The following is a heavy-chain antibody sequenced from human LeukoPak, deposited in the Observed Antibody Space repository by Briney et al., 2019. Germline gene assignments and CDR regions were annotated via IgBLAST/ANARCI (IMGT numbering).Heavy chain of an antibody. V-gene: IGHV4-59*01. Sequence: PSETLSLTCTVSGGSISSYYWSWIRQPPGKGLEWIGYIYYSGSTNYNPSLKSRVTISVDTSKNQFSLRLTSVTAADTAVYYCARLRRGTVTELDYWGQGILVTVSS. J-gene: IGHJ4*02. CDR3: ARLRRGTVTELDY. D-gene: IGHD4-17*01. CDR2: IYYSGST. CDR1: GGSISSYY.